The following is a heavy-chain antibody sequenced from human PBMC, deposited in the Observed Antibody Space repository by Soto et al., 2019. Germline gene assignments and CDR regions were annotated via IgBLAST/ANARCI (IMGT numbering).Heavy chain of an antibody. CDR2: INHSVST. CDR3: ARRKAAARPFEH. V-gene: IGHV4-34*01. J-gene: IGHJ5*02. CDR1: GGSFSGYY. D-gene: IGHD6-13*01. Sequence: QVQLQQWGAGLLKPSETLSLTCAVYGGSFSGYYWSWIRQPPGKGLEWIGEINHSVSTNYNPSLKSRVTISVDASKNQFALKLSSVTAAVKDAYYCARRKAAARPFEHWGQETLVTVSS.